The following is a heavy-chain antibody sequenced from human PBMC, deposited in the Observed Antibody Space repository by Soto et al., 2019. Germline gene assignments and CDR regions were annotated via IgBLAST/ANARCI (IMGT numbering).Heavy chain of an antibody. CDR2: ISSSSSYI. D-gene: IGHD1-26*01. J-gene: IGHJ4*02. V-gene: IGHV3-21*01. Sequence: GGSLRLSCAASGFTFSSYSMNWVRQAPGKGLEWVSSISSSSSYIYYADSVKGRFTISRDNAKNSLYLQMNSLRAEDTPVYYCARALHSGSYYFFDYWGQGTLVTVSS. CDR3: ARALHSGSYYFFDY. CDR1: GFTFSSYS.